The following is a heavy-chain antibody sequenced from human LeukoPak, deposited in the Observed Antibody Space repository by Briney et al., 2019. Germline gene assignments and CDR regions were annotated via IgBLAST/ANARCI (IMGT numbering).Heavy chain of an antibody. CDR3: ARILSTSLYYYYMDV. CDR2: IYYSGST. D-gene: IGHD2-8*01. CDR1: GDSISSSSYY. Sequence: SETLSLTCTVSGDSISSSSYYWGWIRQPPGKGLEWIASIYYSGSTYNNPSLKSRVTISVDTSKNQFSLKLSSMTAADTAVYYCARILSTSLYYYYMDVWGNGTTVTVSS. J-gene: IGHJ6*03. V-gene: IGHV4-39*07.